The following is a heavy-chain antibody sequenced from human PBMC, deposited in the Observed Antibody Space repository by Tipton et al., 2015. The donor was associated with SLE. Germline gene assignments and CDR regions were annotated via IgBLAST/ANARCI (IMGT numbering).Heavy chain of an antibody. V-gene: IGHV1-69*05. J-gene: IGHJ5*02. CDR3: AREHSGSYWFDP. Sequence: QSGAEVKKPGSSVKVSCKASGGTFSSYAISWVRQAPGQGLEWMGGIIPIFGTANYAQKFQGRVTMTRDTSTSTVYMELSSLRSEDTAVYYCAREHSGSYWFDPWGQGTLVTVSS. D-gene: IGHD1-26*01. CDR2: IIPIFGTA. CDR1: GGTFSSYA.